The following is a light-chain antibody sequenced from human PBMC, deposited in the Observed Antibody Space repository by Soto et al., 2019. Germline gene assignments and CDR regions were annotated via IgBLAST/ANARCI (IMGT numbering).Light chain of an antibody. CDR3: SSYTSSSTPVV. CDR2: DVS. V-gene: IGLV2-14*01. J-gene: IGLJ2*01. Sequence: QSALTQPASVSGSPGQSITISCTGTSSDVGGYNYVSWYQQHPGKAPKLMIYDVSNRPSGVSNRFSGSKSGNTASLTISGLQAEDEADYYCSSYTSSSTPVVFGGEPKLTVL. CDR1: SSDVGGYNY.